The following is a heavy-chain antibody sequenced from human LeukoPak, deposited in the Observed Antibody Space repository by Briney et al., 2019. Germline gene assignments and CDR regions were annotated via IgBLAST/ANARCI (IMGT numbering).Heavy chain of an antibody. CDR1: PYSISTGHY. J-gene: IGHJ4*02. Sequence: SETLSLTCSVSPYSISTGHYWGWIRQPPGKGLEWIGSIYHSGHTYYNPSLNSRVTISVDTSKNQFSLKLSSVTAADTAVYYCARGPIHTYYYGSGNYFDYWGQGTLVTVSS. CDR3: ARGPIHTYYYGSGNYFDY. CDR2: IYHSGHT. V-gene: IGHV4-38-2*02. D-gene: IGHD3-10*01.